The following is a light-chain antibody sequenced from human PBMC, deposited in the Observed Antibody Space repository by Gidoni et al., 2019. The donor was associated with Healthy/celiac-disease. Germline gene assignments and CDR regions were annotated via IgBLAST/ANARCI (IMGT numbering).Light chain of an antibody. J-gene: IGKJ1*01. Sequence: ELVLTQSPGTLSLSPGERATLSCRSMQIVTSTYVAWYQQKPGQAPRLLMYVASTRATGIPDRFGGSGSGTDFTLTISRLEPEDFAVYYCQQYGSSPWTFGQGTKVEIK. CDR2: VAS. CDR1: QIVTSTY. CDR3: QQYGSSPWT. V-gene: IGKV3-20*01.